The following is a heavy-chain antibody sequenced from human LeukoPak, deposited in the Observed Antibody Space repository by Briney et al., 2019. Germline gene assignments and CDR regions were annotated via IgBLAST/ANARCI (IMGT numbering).Heavy chain of an antibody. CDR2: ISNDGGGT. J-gene: IGHJ5*02. D-gene: IGHD3-22*01. CDR1: GFIFNNFG. Sequence: GGSLRLSCTASGFIFNNFGLMWVRQAPGKGLEWVSAISNDGGGTTYADFVKGRFTISRDNSKNTLFLQMNSLRAEDTALYYCAKGSSGYFADLWGQGTLVTVPS. CDR3: AKGSSGYFADL. V-gene: IGHV3-23*01.